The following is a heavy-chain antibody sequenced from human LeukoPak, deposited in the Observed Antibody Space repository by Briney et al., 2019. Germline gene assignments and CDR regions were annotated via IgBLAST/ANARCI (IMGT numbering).Heavy chain of an antibody. CDR2: IKQDGSEK. D-gene: IGHD6-19*01. J-gene: IGHJ4*02. CDR3: ATEASSGLED. Sequence: PGGYLRLYCAASGFTFSSYWMSWARQAPGKGLEWVANIKQDGSEKYYLDSVKGRFTISRDNAENSLYLQMNSLRAEDTAVYYCATEASSGLEDWGQGILVTVSS. CDR1: GFTFSSYW. V-gene: IGHV3-7*01.